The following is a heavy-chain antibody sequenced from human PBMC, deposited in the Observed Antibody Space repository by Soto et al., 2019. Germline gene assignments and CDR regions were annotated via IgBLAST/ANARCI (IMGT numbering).Heavy chain of an antibody. D-gene: IGHD3-9*01. CDR2: IYSGGNT. CDR1: GFSVSGDT. CDR3: ARHAWLEN. V-gene: IGHV3-53*01. J-gene: IGHJ4*02. Sequence: PGGSLRLSCAASGFSVSGDTMNWVRQAPGKGLEWISAIYSGGNTNDAGSVKGRFTISRDTSKNTLYLQMSSLRVEDTAVYYCARHAWLENWGQGTLVTVSS.